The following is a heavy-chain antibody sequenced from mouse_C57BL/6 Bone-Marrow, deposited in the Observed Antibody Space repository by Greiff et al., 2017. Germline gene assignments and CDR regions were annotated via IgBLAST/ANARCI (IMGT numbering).Heavy chain of an antibody. V-gene: IGHV5-4*01. CDR2: ISDGGGYT. J-gene: IGHJ1*03. CDR3: ARYYYGSSRWYFDV. D-gene: IGHD1-1*01. Sequence: EVHLVESGGGLVKPGGSLKLSCAASGFTFSSYAMSWVRQTPEKRLEWVATISDGGGYTYYTDNVKGRFTISRDNAKNNRYLQMSHLKSEDTAMYYCARYYYGSSRWYFDVWGTGTTVTVSS. CDR1: GFTFSSYA.